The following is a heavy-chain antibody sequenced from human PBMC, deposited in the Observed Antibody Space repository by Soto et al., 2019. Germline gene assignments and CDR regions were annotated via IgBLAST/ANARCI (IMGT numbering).Heavy chain of an antibody. CDR3: AKDRDYSSGCPQH. J-gene: IGHJ1*01. D-gene: IGHD6-19*01. CDR1: EVNIRSHV. V-gene: IGHV3-30*18. CDR2: ISYDGSNK. Sequence: PQRLPWTASEVNIRSHVMHRISQATGKGLEWVAVISYDGSNKYYADSVKGRFTISRDNSKNTLYLQMNSLRAEDTAVYYCAKDRDYSSGCPQHWGQGTLVTVSS.